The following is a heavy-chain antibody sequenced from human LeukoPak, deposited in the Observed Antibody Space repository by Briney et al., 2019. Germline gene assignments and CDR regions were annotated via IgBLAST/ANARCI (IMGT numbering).Heavy chain of an antibody. CDR3: TTDRYYDNSELQFQH. CDR2: MIGSGDTT. Sequence: GGSLRLSCADSGFTFSSYAMSWVRQAPGKGLEWVSTMIGSGDTTYYADSVKGRFTISRDNSKNTLYLQMNSLRAEDTAVYYCTTDRYYDNSELQFQHWGQGTLVTVSS. D-gene: IGHD3-22*01. V-gene: IGHV3-23*01. CDR1: GFTFSSYA. J-gene: IGHJ1*01.